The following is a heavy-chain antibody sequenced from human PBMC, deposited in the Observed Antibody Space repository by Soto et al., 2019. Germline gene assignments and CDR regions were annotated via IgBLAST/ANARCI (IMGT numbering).Heavy chain of an antibody. Sequence: SETLSLTCTVSGGSISSGGYYWSWIRQHPGKGLEWIGYIYYSGSTYYNPSLKSRVTISVDTSKNQFSLKLSSVTAADTAVYYCARTAGYCSGGSCYRLNWFDPWGQGTLVTVSS. CDR2: IYYSGST. CDR1: GGSISSGGYY. CDR3: ARTAGYCSGGSCYRLNWFDP. J-gene: IGHJ5*02. D-gene: IGHD2-15*01. V-gene: IGHV4-31*03.